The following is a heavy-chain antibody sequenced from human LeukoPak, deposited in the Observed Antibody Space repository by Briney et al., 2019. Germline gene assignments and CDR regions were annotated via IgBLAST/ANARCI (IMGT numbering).Heavy chain of an antibody. CDR3: ATFGGGYFDWLS. CDR2: INPNSGGT. V-gene: IGHV1-2*06. Sequence: ASVKVSCKASGYTFTGYYMHWVRQAPGQGLEWMGRINPNSGGTNYAQKFQGRVTMTRDTSISTAYMKLSRLRSDDTAVYYCATFGGGYFDWLSWGQGTLVTVSS. J-gene: IGHJ4*02. CDR1: GYTFTGYY. D-gene: IGHD3-9*01.